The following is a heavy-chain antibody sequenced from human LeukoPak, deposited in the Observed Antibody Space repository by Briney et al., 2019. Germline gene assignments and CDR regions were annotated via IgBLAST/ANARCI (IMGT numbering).Heavy chain of an antibody. J-gene: IGHJ4*02. Sequence: ASVKVSCKASGYIFTRYGISWVRQAPGQGLEWMGWISAHYGNTNYAQKFQDRVTMTTDTSTNTAYMESRSLRPDDTAVYYCARDFFHGHCSGLSCFLLDYWGQGSLVTVSS. V-gene: IGHV1-18*04. D-gene: IGHD2-15*01. CDR1: GYIFTRYG. CDR3: ARDFFHGHCSGLSCFLLDY. CDR2: ISAHYGNT.